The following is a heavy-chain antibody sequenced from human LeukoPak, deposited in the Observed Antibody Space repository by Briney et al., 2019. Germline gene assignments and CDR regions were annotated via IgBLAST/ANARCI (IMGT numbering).Heavy chain of an antibody. Sequence: SETLSLTCAVYGASFSGYYWSWIRQPPGKGLEWIGEINHSGSTNYNPSLKSRVTISVDTSKNQFSLKLSSVTAADTAVYYCAGYQLLKVVWGQGTLVTVSS. CDR1: GASFSGYY. V-gene: IGHV4-34*01. D-gene: IGHD2-2*01. CDR2: INHSGST. J-gene: IGHJ4*02. CDR3: AGYQLLKVV.